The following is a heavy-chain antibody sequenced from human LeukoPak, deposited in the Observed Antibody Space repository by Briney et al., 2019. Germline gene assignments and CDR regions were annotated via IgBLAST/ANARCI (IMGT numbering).Heavy chain of an antibody. CDR1: GFTFSSYA. Sequence: GGSLRLSCAASGFTFSSYAMHWVRQAPGKGLEWVAVISYDGSNKYYADSVKGRFTISRDNSKNTLYLQMNSLRAGDTAVYYCAKDRLELGDWFDPWGQGTLVTVSS. D-gene: IGHD1-1*01. CDR2: ISYDGSNK. V-gene: IGHV3-30-3*01. J-gene: IGHJ5*02. CDR3: AKDRLELGDWFDP.